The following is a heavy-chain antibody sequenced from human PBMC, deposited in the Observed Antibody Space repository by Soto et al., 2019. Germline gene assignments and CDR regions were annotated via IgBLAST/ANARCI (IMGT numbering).Heavy chain of an antibody. D-gene: IGHD6-13*01. V-gene: IGHV1-18*01. Sequence: ASVKVSCKASGYTFTSYGISWVRQAPGQGLEWMGWISAYNGNTNYAQKLQGRVTMTTDTSTSTAYMELRSLRSDDTAVYYCATALVKAAGMNYYYYMDVWGKGTTVTVSS. CDR2: ISAYNGNT. J-gene: IGHJ6*03. CDR3: ATALVKAAGMNYYYYMDV. CDR1: GYTFTSYG.